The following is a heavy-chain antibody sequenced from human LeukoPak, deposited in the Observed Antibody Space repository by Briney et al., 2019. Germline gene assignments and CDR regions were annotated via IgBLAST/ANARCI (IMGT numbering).Heavy chain of an antibody. CDR2: IRYDGSNK. V-gene: IGHV3-30*02. D-gene: IGHD3-22*01. J-gene: IGHJ4*02. Sequence: GGSLRLSCAASGFTFSSYGMHWVRQAPGKGLEWVAFIRYDGSNKYYADSVKGRFTISRDNSKNTLYLQMNSLRAEDTAVYYCARGQGYSYYYDSSGYYPDYWGQGTLVTVSS. CDR3: ARGQGYSYYYDSSGYYPDY. CDR1: GFTFSSYG.